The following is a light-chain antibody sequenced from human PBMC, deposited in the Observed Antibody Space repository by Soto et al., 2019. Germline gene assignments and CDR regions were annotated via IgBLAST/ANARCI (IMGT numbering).Light chain of an antibody. CDR3: QHLNSYPLT. J-gene: IGKJ4*01. CDR1: QGISSY. CDR2: IAS. V-gene: IGKV1-9*01. Sequence: DIPMTQSPSTLSASIGDRVTITCRASQGISSYLAWYQQKPEKTPKLLIYIASTLQSGVPSRFSGSGSGTDFTLTISSLQPEDFATYYCQHLNSYPLTFGGGTKVDIK.